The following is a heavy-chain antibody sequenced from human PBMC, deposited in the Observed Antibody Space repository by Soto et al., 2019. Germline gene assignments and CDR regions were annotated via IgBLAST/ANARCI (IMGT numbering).Heavy chain of an antibody. Sequence: SETLSLTCTVSGGSISSGGYYLSWIRQHPGKGLEWIGYIYYSGSTYYNPSLKSRVTISVDTSKNQFSLKLSSVTAADTAVYYCARSYYDSSGYTFGYWGQGTLVTVSS. CDR3: ARSYYDSSGYTFGY. CDR1: GGSISSGGYY. CDR2: IYYSGST. D-gene: IGHD3-22*01. J-gene: IGHJ4*02. V-gene: IGHV4-31*03.